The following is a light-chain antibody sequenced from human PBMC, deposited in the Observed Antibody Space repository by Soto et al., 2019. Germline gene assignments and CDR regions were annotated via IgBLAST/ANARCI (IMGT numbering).Light chain of an antibody. V-gene: IGKV1-39*01. CDR3: QHSYSTPRT. CDR1: QSISSY. J-gene: IGKJ2*02. Sequence: DIQMTQSPSSLSASVGDRVTITCRASQSISSYLNWYQQKPGKAPNLLIYATSSLKRGVPSRFSGSGSGTDFTLTISSLQPEDFATYYCQHSYSTPRTFGQGTKLEIK. CDR2: ATS.